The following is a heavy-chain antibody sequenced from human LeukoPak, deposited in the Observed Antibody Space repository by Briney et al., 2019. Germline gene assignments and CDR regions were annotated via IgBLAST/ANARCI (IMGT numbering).Heavy chain of an antibody. J-gene: IGHJ4*02. CDR2: ISYDGSNK. CDR1: GFTSSSYG. D-gene: IGHD3-22*01. Sequence: GRSLRLSCAASGFTSSSYGMHWVRQAPGKGLEWVAVISYDGSNKYYADSVKGRFTISRDNSKNTLYLQMNSLRAEDTAVYYCAKDRSSNYYDSSGYPDYWGQGTLVTVSS. V-gene: IGHV3-30*18. CDR3: AKDRSSNYYDSSGYPDY.